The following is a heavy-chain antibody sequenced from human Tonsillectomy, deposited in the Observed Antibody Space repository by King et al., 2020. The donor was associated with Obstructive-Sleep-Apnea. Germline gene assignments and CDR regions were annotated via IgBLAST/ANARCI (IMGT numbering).Heavy chain of an antibody. CDR1: GGSISSYY. CDR3: ARDPATTGWFDP. Sequence: QLQESGPGLVKPSETLSLTCTVSGGSISSYYWSWIRQPPGKGLEWIGYSYYIGSTNYNPSLKSRVTISVDTSKNQFSLKLTSVTAADTAVYYCARDPATTGWFDPWGQGTLVTVSS. V-gene: IGHV4-59*01. D-gene: IGHD1-26*01. J-gene: IGHJ5*02. CDR2: SYYIGST.